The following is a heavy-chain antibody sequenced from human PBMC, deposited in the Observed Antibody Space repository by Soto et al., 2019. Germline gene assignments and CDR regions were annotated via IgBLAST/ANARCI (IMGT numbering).Heavy chain of an antibody. Sequence: EVQLVESGGGLVQPGGSLKLSCATSGFSFSVSAMHWVRQASGKGLEWVGRIRSKANSYATTYGASVKDRFTISRDDTKKTAYLQMNSLKTEDTAVYYCTSVAALSRGEYWGQGTLVTVSS. CDR3: TSVAALSRGEY. D-gene: IGHD6-19*01. CDR1: GFSFSVSA. J-gene: IGHJ4*02. CDR2: IRSKANSYAT. V-gene: IGHV3-73*01.